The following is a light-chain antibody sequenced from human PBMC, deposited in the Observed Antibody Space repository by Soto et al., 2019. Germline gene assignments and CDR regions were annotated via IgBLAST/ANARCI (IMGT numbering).Light chain of an antibody. Sequence: EIVLTQSPCTLSLSPGERATLSCRASQTITTLAWYQRKPGQAPRLLIYRGSSRSSGVPDRFSGSGSGTDYSLTISSLEPEDFAVYYCQQYGNLPLTFGGGTKLEIK. CDR2: RGS. V-gene: IGKV3-20*01. CDR1: QTITT. CDR3: QQYGNLPLT. J-gene: IGKJ4*01.